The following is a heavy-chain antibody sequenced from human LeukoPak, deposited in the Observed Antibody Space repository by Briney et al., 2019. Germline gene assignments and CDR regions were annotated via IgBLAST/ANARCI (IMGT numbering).Heavy chain of an antibody. CDR3: ARDKGAWYDSSGYWSDEFDY. D-gene: IGHD3-22*01. CDR2: IIPILGIA. CDR1: GGTFSSYA. J-gene: IGHJ4*02. V-gene: IGHV1-69*04. Sequence: ASVKVSCKASGGTFSSYAISWVRQAPGQGLEWMGRIIPILGIANYAQKFQGRVTITADKSTSTAYIELSSLRSEDTAVYYCARDKGAWYDSSGYWSDEFDYWGQGTLVTVSS.